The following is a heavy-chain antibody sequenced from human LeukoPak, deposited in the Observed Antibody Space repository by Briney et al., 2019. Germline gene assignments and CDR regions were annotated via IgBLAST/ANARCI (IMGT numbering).Heavy chain of an antibody. V-gene: IGHV3-33*01. CDR1: GFTFNKYG. CDR3: ARDGSGLAVRGWFDF. CDR2: IWYDGRNE. J-gene: IGHJ5*01. D-gene: IGHD3-10*01. Sequence: GGSLRLSCVASGFTFNKYGVHWVRQAPGKGLEWVAVIWYDGRNEYYADSVKGRLAISRDNDKNTVNLQMNSLRAEDTAVYYCARDGSGLAVRGWFDFWGQGTLVAVSS.